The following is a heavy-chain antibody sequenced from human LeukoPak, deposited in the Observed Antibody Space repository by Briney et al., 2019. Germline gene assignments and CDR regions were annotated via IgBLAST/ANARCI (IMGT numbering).Heavy chain of an antibody. CDR1: GGSFSGYY. CDR3: ARLAGLRYFDWLLQYNWFDP. V-gene: IGHV4-34*01. CDR2: INHSGST. Sequence: SETLSLTCAVYGGSFSGYYWSWIRQPPGKGLEWIGEINHSGSTNYNPSLKSRVTISVDTSKNQFSLKLSSVTAADTAVYYCARLAGLRYFDWLLQYNWFDPWGQGTLVTVSS. J-gene: IGHJ5*02. D-gene: IGHD3-9*01.